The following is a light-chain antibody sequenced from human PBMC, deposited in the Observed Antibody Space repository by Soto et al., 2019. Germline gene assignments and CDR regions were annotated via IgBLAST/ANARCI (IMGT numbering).Light chain of an antibody. CDR1: SSDVGAYIF. Sequence: QSARTQPASVSGSPGQSITISCTGTSSDVGAYIFVSWYQQYPGKAPKLMIYDITNRPSGVSNRFSGSKAGNTASLTISGLQAEDEADYYCVSFTTSKSYVFGTGTKSPS. CDR3: VSFTTSKSYV. J-gene: IGLJ1*01. V-gene: IGLV2-14*01. CDR2: DIT.